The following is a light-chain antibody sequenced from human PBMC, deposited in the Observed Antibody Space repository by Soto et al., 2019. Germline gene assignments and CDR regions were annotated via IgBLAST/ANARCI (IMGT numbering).Light chain of an antibody. J-gene: IGLJ2*01. CDR2: DNS. V-gene: IGLV1-51*01. CDR3: GTWDTSLSGVV. Sequence: QSVLTQPPSVSAAPGQQISISCSGSSSNVGTNYVSWYQQLPGTAPKLLIYDNSRRPSGIPDRFSGSKSGTSATLGISGRQTGDEADYYCGTWDTSLSGVVLGGGTKLTVL. CDR1: SSNVGTNY.